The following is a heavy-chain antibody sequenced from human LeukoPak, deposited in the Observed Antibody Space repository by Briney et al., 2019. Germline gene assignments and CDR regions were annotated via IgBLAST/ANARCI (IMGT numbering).Heavy chain of an antibody. CDR1: GYTFTSYD. V-gene: IGHV1-8*01. J-gene: IGHJ4*02. D-gene: IGHD5-18*01. CDR2: MNPNSGNT. CDR3: ARGIQIWFKDY. Sequence: ASVKVSCNASGYTFTSYDINWVRQATGQELEWMGWMNPNSGNTGYAQKFQGRVTMTRNTSITTAYMELSSLRSEDTAGHYCARGIQIWFKDYWGRGTVVSVSS.